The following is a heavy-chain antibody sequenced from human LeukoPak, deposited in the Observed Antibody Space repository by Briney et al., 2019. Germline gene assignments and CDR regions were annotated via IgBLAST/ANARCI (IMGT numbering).Heavy chain of an antibody. CDR2: IIPIFGTA. V-gene: IGHV1-69*05. CDR3: ARASDKYDHYFDY. CDR1: GGTFSSYA. Sequence: ASVKVSCKASGGTFSSYAISWVRQAPGQGLEWMGRIIPIFGTANYAQKFQGRVTITTDESTSTAYMDLSSLRSEDTAVYYCARASDKYDHYFDYWGQGTLVTVSS. J-gene: IGHJ4*02. D-gene: IGHD3-3*01.